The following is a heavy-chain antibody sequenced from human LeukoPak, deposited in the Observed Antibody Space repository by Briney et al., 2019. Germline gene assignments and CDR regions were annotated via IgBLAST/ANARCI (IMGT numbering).Heavy chain of an antibody. CDR1: GLPFSSYA. V-gene: IGHV3-23*01. J-gene: IGHJ4*02. CDR3: AKVTVVVPAAISCGVDY. D-gene: IGHD2-2*01. Sequence: GGSLRLSCAASGLPFSSYAMSWVRQAPGKGLEWVSAISGSGGSTYYADSVKGRFTISRDNSKNTLYLQMNSLRAEDTAVYYCAKVTVVVPAAISCGVDYWGQGTLVTVSS. CDR2: ISGSGGST.